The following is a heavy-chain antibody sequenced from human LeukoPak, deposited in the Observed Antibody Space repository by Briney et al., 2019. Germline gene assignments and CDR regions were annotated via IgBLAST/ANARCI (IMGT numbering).Heavy chain of an antibody. CDR2: INSDGSST. J-gene: IGHJ4*02. D-gene: IGHD2-15*01. CDR3: AREPRGGRALFDY. CDR1: GFTYSSYW. V-gene: IGHV3-74*01. Sequence: GGSLRLSCAASGFTYSSYWLHWVRQGPGKRLVWVSRINSDGSSTSYADSVKGRFTISRDNVKNTLYLQMNSLRAEDTAVYYCAREPRGGRALFDYWGQGTLVTVSS.